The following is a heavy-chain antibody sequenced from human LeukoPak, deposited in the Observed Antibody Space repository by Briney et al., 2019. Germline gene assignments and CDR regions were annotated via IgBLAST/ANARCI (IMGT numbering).Heavy chain of an antibody. Sequence: GGSLRLSCAASGFIFSSYGMSWVRQAPGKGLEWVSVISNSGGSTYYADSVKGRFAVSRDNSRNTLYLQMNSLRAEDRAVYYCAEKYSYPGVFDYCGQRTLFTAS. J-gene: IGHJ4*02. D-gene: IGHD5-18*01. CDR2: ISNSGGST. V-gene: IGHV3-23*01. CDR3: AEKYSYPGVFDY. CDR1: GFIFSSYG.